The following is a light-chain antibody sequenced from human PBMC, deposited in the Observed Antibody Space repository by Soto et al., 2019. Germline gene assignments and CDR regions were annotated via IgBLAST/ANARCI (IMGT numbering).Light chain of an antibody. J-gene: IGLJ2*01. CDR1: SSNIGAGYD. CDR3: QSYDSSLVGI. CDR2: GNN. Sequence: QSVLTQPPSVSGAPGQTVTISCTGSSSNIGAGYDVHWYQQLPGTAPKLLIYGNNNRPSGVPDRFSGSKSGTSASLAITGLQAEDEADYYCQSYDSSLVGIFGGGTKLTVL. V-gene: IGLV1-40*01.